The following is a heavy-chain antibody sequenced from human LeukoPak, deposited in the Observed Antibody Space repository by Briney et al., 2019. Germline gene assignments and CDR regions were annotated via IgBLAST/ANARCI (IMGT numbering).Heavy chain of an antibody. J-gene: IGHJ3*02. CDR2: INHSGST. Sequence: SETLSLTCTVSGGSINSRSYYWSWIRQPPGKGLEWIGEINHSGSTNYNPSLKSRVTISVDTSKNQFSLKLSSVTAADTAVYYCARGDGEQLVPWDLDAFDIWGQGTMVTVSS. V-gene: IGHV4-39*07. D-gene: IGHD6-6*01. CDR3: ARGDGEQLVPWDLDAFDI. CDR1: GGSINSRSYY.